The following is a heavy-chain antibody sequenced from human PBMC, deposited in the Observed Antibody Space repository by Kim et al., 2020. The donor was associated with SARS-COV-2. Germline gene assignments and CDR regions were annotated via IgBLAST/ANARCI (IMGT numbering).Heavy chain of an antibody. J-gene: IGHJ4*02. D-gene: IGHD1-26*01. CDR3: ARGVSGSYYVDY. Sequence: SYAQKCQARVTITADESTSTAYMELSSLRSEDTAVYYCARGVSGSYYVDYWGQGTLVTVSS. V-gene: IGHV1-69*01.